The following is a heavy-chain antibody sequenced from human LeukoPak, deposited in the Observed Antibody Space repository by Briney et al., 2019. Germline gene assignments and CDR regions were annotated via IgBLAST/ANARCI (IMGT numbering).Heavy chain of an antibody. D-gene: IGHD4-17*01. CDR2: ISYDGSNK. Sequence: PGGSLRLSCAASGFTFSSYAMHWVRQAPGKGLEWVAVISYDGSNKYYADSVKDRFTISRDNSKNTLYLQMNSLRAEDTAVYYCARGSVMTTVTTDLDYWGQGTLVTVSS. CDR1: GFTFSSYA. J-gene: IGHJ4*02. V-gene: IGHV3-30*04. CDR3: ARGSVMTTVTTDLDY.